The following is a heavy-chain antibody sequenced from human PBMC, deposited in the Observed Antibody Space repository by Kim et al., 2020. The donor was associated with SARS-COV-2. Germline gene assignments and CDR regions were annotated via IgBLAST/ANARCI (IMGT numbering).Heavy chain of an antibody. CDR3: ARQSMIALDY. Sequence: TRYSPSVQGQVTISADKSISTAYLQWSSLKASDTAMYYCARQSMIALDYWGQGTLVTVSS. J-gene: IGHJ4*02. D-gene: IGHD3-22*01. CDR2: T. V-gene: IGHV5-51*01.